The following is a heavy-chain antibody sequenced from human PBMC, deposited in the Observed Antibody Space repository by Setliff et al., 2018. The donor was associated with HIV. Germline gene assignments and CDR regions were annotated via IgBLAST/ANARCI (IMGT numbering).Heavy chain of an antibody. V-gene: IGHV1-18*01. CDR1: GYIFTSYG. D-gene: IGHD5-18*01. J-gene: IGHJ4*02. Sequence: GASVKVSCKTSGYIFTSYGISWVRRAPGQGLEWMGWIGGNNGKTNYAQNFQGRVTVTTDTSTSTVYMELRSLRSDDTAVYYCAREWRTAMVKYYFDYWGQGTLVTVSS. CDR2: IGGNNGKT. CDR3: AREWRTAMVKYYFDY.